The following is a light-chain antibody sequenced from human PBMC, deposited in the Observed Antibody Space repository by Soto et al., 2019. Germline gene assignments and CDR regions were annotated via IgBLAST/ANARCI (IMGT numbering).Light chain of an antibody. CDR2: EAS. J-gene: IGKJ4*01. Sequence: EIVLTQSPATLSLSPGEIATLSFRASQTVSSSLAWYQQKPGQAPRLLIYEASNRATGIPARFSGSGSGADFTLTISSLEPEDFALYYCQQHINWPLTFGGGTKVDIK. V-gene: IGKV3-11*01. CDR1: QTVSSS. CDR3: QQHINWPLT.